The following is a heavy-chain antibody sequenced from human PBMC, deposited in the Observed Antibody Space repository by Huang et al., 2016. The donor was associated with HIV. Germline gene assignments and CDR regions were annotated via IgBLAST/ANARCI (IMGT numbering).Heavy chain of an antibody. D-gene: IGHD3-22*01. CDR3: ARDPKYHRIGYYRQRRGIDI. V-gene: IGHV1-18*01. Sequence: QIQLMQSGPELKQPGASVKVSCKASGYTFTSYGITWVRQAPGQGPEWMGWISASSGDTEYAQKCQGRVTLTTDTSTNRADMELRSLRSDDTAKYYCARDPKYHRIGYYRQRRGIDIWGQGTMVIVSS. CDR1: GYTFTSYG. CDR2: ISASSGDT. J-gene: IGHJ3*02.